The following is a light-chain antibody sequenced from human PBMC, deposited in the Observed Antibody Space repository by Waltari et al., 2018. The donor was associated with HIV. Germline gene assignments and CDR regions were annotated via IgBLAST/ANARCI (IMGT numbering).Light chain of an antibody. J-gene: IGKJ1*01. V-gene: IGKV1-39*01. CDR2: AAS. Sequence: DIQMTQSPSSLSASVGDRVTITCRASQSISSYLNWYQQKPGKAPKLLIYAASSLQSGVPSRFNGSGSGTDFTLTISSLQPEDFATYYCQQSYGTPRTFGQGTKLEIK. CDR3: QQSYGTPRT. CDR1: QSISSY.